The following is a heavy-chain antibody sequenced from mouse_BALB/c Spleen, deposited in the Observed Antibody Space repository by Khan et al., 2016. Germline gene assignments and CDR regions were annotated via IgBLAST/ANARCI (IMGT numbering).Heavy chain of an antibody. V-gene: IGHV1-7*01. CDR1: GYTFTRFW. J-gene: IGHJ4*01. D-gene: IGHD2-1*01. Sequence: QVQLQQSGAELAKPGASVKMSCKTSGYTFTRFWMHWVKQRPGQGLEWIGYINPDSNYTEYNQNFKDKATLTADKSSSTAYLLLNSLTSEDSAVYYCARWGYGNYLYQAMDYWGQGISVTVSS. CDR3: ARWGYGNYLYQAMDY. CDR2: INPDSNYT.